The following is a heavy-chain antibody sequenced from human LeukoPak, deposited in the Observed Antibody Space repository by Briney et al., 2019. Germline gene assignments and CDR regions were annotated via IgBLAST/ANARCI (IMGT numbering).Heavy chain of an antibody. Sequence: GGSLRLSCAASGFTVSSNYMSWVRQAPGKGLEWVSVIYSGGSTYYADSVKGRFTISRDNSKNTLYLQMNSLRAEDTAVYYCARVPRGGSYWVVSFDPWGQGTLVTVSS. CDR1: GFTVSSNY. D-gene: IGHD1-26*01. J-gene: IGHJ5*02. CDR3: ARVPRGGSYWVVSFDP. V-gene: IGHV3-66*01. CDR2: IYSGGST.